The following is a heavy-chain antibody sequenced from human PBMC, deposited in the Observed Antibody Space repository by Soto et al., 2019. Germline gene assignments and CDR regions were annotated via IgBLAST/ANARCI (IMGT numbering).Heavy chain of an antibody. CDR3: ARLRATRDFWSGYLPRAAFDI. CDR1: GGSISSYY. D-gene: IGHD3-3*01. Sequence: SETLSLTCTVSGGSISSYYWSWIRQPPGKGLEWIGYIYYSGSTNYNPSLKSRVTISVDTSKNQFSLKPSSVTAADTAVYYCARLRATRDFWSGYLPRAAFDIWGQGTMVTVSS. J-gene: IGHJ3*02. V-gene: IGHV4-59*08. CDR2: IYYSGST.